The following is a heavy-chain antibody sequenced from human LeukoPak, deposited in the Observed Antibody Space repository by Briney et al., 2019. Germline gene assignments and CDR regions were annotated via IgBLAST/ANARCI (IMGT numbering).Heavy chain of an antibody. V-gene: IGHV1-69*04. CDR2: IIPILGIA. Sequence: SVKISCKVSGYTFTDYYMHWVQQAPGQGLEWMGRIIPILGIANYAQKFQGRVTITADKSTSTAYMELSSLRSEDTAVYYCARDQNGELNFDYWGQGTLVTVSS. CDR3: ARDQNGELNFDY. J-gene: IGHJ4*02. CDR1: GYTFTDYY. D-gene: IGHD1-26*01.